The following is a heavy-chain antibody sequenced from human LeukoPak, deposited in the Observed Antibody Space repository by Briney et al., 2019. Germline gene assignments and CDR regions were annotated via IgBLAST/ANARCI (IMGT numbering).Heavy chain of an antibody. Sequence: GGSLRLSCAASGFTFSDYYMSWIRQAPGKGLEWVSCISSSGSTIYYADSVKGRFTISRDNAKNSLYLQMNSLRAEDTAVYCCARQVWSGWSREFDYWGQGTLVTVSS. J-gene: IGHJ4*02. D-gene: IGHD6-19*01. CDR1: GFTFSDYY. CDR2: ISSSGSTI. V-gene: IGHV3-11*01. CDR3: ARQVWSGWSREFDY.